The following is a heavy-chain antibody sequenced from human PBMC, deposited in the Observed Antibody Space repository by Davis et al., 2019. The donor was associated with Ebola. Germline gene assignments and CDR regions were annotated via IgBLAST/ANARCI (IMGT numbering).Heavy chain of an antibody. CDR3: ARYGYRQLRY. J-gene: IGHJ4*02. V-gene: IGHV4-34*01. CDR1: GGSFSGYY. CDR2: INHSGST. D-gene: IGHD3-16*02. Sequence: PSETLSLTCAVYGGSFSGYYWSWIRQPPGKGLEWIGEINHSGSTNYNPSLKSRVTISVDTSKNQFSLKLSSVTAADTAVYYCARYGYRQLRYWGQGTLVTVSS.